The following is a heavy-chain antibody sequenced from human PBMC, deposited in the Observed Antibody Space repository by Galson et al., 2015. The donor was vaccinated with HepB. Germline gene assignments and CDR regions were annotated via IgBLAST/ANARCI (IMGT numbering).Heavy chain of an antibody. D-gene: IGHD3-10*01. V-gene: IGHV3-74*01. CDR1: GFTFSNYW. CDR2: VKSDGETA. CDR3: ARTITPAPIPLFDS. J-gene: IGHJ4*02. Sequence: SLRLFCAASGFTFSNYWMHWVRHLPGKGLVWVSRVKSDGETADYADSVKGRFTISRDNAKNRLFLHMDSLTVDDTAVYFCARTITPAPIPLFDSWGQGTLVTVSS.